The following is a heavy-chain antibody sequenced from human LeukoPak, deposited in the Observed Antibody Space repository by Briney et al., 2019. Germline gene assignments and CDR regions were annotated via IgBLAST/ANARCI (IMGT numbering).Heavy chain of an antibody. CDR2: IGGSGYRT. Sequence: GGSLRLSCAASGFTFSNFDMHWVRQAPGKGLEWVSGIGGSGYRTYYAGSVKGRFTISRDNSNNTLWLQMSSLRAEDTAVYYCAKEFRGGWPFDYWGQGTLVTVSS. V-gene: IGHV3-23*01. D-gene: IGHD6-19*01. J-gene: IGHJ4*02. CDR1: GFTFSNFD. CDR3: AKEFRGGWPFDY.